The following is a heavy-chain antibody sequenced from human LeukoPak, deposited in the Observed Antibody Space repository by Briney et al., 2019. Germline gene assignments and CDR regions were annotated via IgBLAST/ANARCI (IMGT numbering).Heavy chain of an antibody. Sequence: GGSLRLSCAASGFTFSSSWMSWVRQAPGKGLEWVANIKQDGSEKYYVASVKGRFTISRDNAKNSLYLQMNSLRAEDTAVYYCAELGITMIGGVWGKGTTVTISS. CDR3: AELGITMIGGV. CDR2: IKQDGSEK. J-gene: IGHJ6*04. D-gene: IGHD3-10*02. V-gene: IGHV3-7*01. CDR1: GFTFSSSW.